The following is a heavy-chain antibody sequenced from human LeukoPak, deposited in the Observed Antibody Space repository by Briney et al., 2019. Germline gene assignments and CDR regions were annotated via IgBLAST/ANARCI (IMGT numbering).Heavy chain of an antibody. J-gene: IGHJ4*02. CDR1: GFTFSTYG. V-gene: IGHV3-30*02. D-gene: IGHD1-26*01. CDR2: IQYDGGIK. Sequence: GGSLRLSCAASGFTFSTYGMHWVRQAPGKGLEWVAFIQYDGGIKYSADSVKGRFTISRDNSKKTLYLQMNSLRAEDTAVYYCAKVKSGNYNGFDYWGQGTLVTVYS. CDR3: AKVKSGNYNGFDY.